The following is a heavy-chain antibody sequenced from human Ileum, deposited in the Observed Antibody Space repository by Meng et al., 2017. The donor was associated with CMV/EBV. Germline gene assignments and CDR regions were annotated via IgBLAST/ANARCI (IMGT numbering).Heavy chain of an antibody. J-gene: IGHJ4*02. V-gene: IGHV7-4-1*02. Sequence: QVQLAQTGSELKKPGASVKVSFKTSGYTFTSNNIIWVRQAPGQGPEWMGWIDTNTGNPTYAQGFTGRFVFSLDTSVNTAYLQISSLKAEDTAVYYCARDGLSGRYFDYWGQGTLVTVSS. CDR1: GYTFTSNN. CDR2: IDTNTGNP. CDR3: ARDGLSGRYFDY. D-gene: IGHD1-26*01.